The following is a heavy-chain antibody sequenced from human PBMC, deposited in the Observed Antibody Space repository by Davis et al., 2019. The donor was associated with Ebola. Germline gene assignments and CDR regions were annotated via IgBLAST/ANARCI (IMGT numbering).Heavy chain of an antibody. D-gene: IGHD2-21*02. J-gene: IGHJ3*02. V-gene: IGHV4-39*01. CDR2: IYYSGST. CDR3: ARQGIVVVTAIADAFDI. CDR1: GGSTSSSSYY. Sequence: MPSETLSLTCTVSGGSTSSSSYYCGWIRQPPGKGLEWIGSIYYSGSTYYNPSSKSRVTISVDTSENQFSLKLSSVTAADTAVYYCARQGIVVVTAIADAFDIWGQGTMVTVSS.